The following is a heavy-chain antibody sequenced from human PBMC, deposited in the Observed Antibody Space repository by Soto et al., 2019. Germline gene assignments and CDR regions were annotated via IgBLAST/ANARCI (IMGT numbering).Heavy chain of an antibody. CDR3: VLWPPYYFDY. CDR2: ISGSGGST. V-gene: IGHV3-23*01. CDR1: GFTFSSYA. D-gene: IGHD3-10*01. J-gene: IGHJ4*02. Sequence: EVQLLESGGGLVQPGGSLRLSCAASGFTFSSYAIRWVRQAPGKGLEWVSAISGSGGSTYYADSVKGRVTISRDNSKNTLYLQMNSLRAEDTAVYYGVLWPPYYFDYWGQGTLVTVSS.